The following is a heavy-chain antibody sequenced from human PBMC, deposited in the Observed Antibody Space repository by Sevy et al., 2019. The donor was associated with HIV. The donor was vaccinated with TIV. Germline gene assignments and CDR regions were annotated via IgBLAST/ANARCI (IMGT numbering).Heavy chain of an antibody. Sequence: GGSLRLSCAASGFTFSDYYMSWIRQAPGKGLEWVSYIISSGSTIYYADSVKGRFTISRDNAKNSLYLQMNSLRAEDTAVYYCARDSSGYSGYDHFDYWGQGTLVTVSS. CDR2: IISSGSTI. D-gene: IGHD5-12*01. V-gene: IGHV3-11*01. J-gene: IGHJ4*02. CDR1: GFTFSDYY. CDR3: ARDSSGYSGYDHFDY.